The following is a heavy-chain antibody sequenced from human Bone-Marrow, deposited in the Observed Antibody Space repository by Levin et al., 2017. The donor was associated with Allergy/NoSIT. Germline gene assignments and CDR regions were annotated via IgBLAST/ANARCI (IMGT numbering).Heavy chain of an antibody. J-gene: IGHJ4*02. CDR1: GGSLRSSSYY. CDR2: IYYSGST. D-gene: IGHD5-12*01. Sequence: SPTLSLPCPVSGGSLRSSSYYWGWIRQPPGKGLEWIGSIYYSGSTYYNPSLKSRVTISVDTSKNQFSLKLSSVTAADTAVYYCARLSNWLRDVYYFDYWGQGTLVTVSS. V-gene: IGHV4-39*01. CDR3: ARLSNWLRDVYYFDY.